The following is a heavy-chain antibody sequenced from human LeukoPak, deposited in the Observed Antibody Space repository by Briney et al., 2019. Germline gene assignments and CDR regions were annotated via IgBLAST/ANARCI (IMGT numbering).Heavy chain of an antibody. V-gene: IGHV4-59*01. J-gene: IGHJ4*02. CDR2: IYYSVST. D-gene: IGHD1-26*01. CDR1: GGSISSYY. CDR3: AGLLGGARVY. Sequence: SETLSLTCIVSGGSISSYYWSWIRQPPGKGLEWIGYIYYSVSTNYNPSLESRVTISVDTSKNQFSLKLSSVTAADTAVYYCAGLLGGARVYWGQGTLVTVSS.